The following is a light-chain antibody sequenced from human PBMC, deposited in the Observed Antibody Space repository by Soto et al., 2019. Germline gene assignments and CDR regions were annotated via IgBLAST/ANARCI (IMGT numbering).Light chain of an antibody. CDR2: DVS. Sequence: DIQMTQSPSTVSAYVGDSVTITCRASQSITTWLAWYQQRPGKAPKLLIYDVSSLQSGVPSRFSGSGSGKEFTLTISSLQPDDFATYYCQPYKMYSPWTFGQGTKVEIK. J-gene: IGKJ1*01. V-gene: IGKV1-5*01. CDR3: QPYKMYSPWT. CDR1: QSITTW.